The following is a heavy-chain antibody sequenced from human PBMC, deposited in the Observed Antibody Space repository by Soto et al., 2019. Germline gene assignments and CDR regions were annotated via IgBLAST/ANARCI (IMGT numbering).Heavy chain of an antibody. J-gene: IGHJ6*02. CDR2: IWYDGSNK. V-gene: IGHV3-33*01. CDR1: GFTFSTYG. CDR3: ARGGGSGSSFVGYYYYTLDV. D-gene: IGHD1-26*01. Sequence: QVQLVESGGGVVQPGRSLRLSCTASGFTFSTYGMHWVRQAPGKGLEWVTVIWYDGSNKYYADSVKGRFTISRDNSENTLYLQMNSLRADDTAVYYCARGGGSGSSFVGYYYYTLDVWGQGTTVTVSS.